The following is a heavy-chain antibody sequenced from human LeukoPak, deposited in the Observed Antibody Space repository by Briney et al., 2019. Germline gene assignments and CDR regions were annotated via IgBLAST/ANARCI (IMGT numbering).Heavy chain of an antibody. CDR1: GDSVSSKNGA. V-gene: IGHV6-1*01. CDR3: ARDLGTTGWHTFDY. J-gene: IGHJ4*02. CDR2: TYYRSKWYN. Sequence: SQTLSLTCDVSGDSVSSKNGAWNWIRQSPSRGLEWLGRTYYRSKWYNDYAESMEGRMTISQDTSKNQYSLHLNSVIPDDTAVYYCARDLGTTGWHTFDYWGQGTLVTVSS. D-gene: IGHD6-19*01.